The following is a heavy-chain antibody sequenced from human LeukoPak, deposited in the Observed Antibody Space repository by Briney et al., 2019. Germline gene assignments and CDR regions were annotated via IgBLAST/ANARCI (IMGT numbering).Heavy chain of an antibody. CDR3: ASSGAYYDFWSGYCNY. J-gene: IGHJ4*02. D-gene: IGHD3-3*01. V-gene: IGHV4-31*03. CDR1: GGSISSGGYY. Sequence: SETLSLTCTVSGGSISSGGYYWSWIRQHPGKGLEWIGYIYYSGSTYYNPSLKSRVTISVDTSKHQFSLKLSSVTAADTAVYYCASSGAYYDFWSGYCNYWGQGTLVTVSS. CDR2: IYYSGST.